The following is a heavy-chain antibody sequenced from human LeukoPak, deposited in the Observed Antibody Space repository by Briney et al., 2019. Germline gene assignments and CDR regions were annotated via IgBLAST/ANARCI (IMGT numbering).Heavy chain of an antibody. J-gene: IGHJ2*01. Sequence: SETLSLTCTVSGGSISSYYWSWIRQPPGKGLEWIGYIYYSGSTNYNPSLKSRVTISVDASKNQFSLKLSSVTAADTAVYYCARAPLGYWYFDLWGRGTLVTVSS. CDR3: ARAPLGYWYFDL. D-gene: IGHD1-26*01. CDR2: IYYSGST. V-gene: IGHV4-59*01. CDR1: GGSISSYY.